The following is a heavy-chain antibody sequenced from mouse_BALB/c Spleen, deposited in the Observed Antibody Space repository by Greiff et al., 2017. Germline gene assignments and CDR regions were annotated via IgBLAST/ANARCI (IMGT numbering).Heavy chain of an antibody. V-gene: IGHV1S137*01. CDR3: ARRLFMDY. CDR1: GYTFTDYA. Sequence: QVQLKESGAELVRPGVSVKISCKGSGYTFTDYAMHWVKQSHAKSLEWIGVISTYYGDASYNQKFKGKATMTVDKSSSTAYMELARLTSEDSAIYYCARRLFMDYWGQGTSVTVSS. CDR2: ISTYYGDA. J-gene: IGHJ4*01.